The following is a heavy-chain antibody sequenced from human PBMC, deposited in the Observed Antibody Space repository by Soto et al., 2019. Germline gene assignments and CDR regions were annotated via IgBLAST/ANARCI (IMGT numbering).Heavy chain of an antibody. CDR3: ARSRVRGGYYFDY. Sequence: QVQVVQSGDEVKKPGASVKVSCKASGYTFTTYAIHWVRQAPGQSLEWMGWINTGNGNTYYSQKMQARVTITRDTSASTAYMELSRLRSEDTAVYYCARSRVRGGYYFDYWGQGALVTVSS. V-gene: IGHV1-3*04. D-gene: IGHD3-16*01. CDR2: INTGNGNT. J-gene: IGHJ4*02. CDR1: GYTFTTYA.